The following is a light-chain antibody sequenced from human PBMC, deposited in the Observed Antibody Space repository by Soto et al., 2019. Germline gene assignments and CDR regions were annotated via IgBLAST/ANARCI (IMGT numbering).Light chain of an antibody. Sequence: DIQMTQSPSTLSASVGGRVTVACRSSQSISSWLAWYQQKPGKAPKLLIYKASSLESGVPSRFSGSGSGTEFTLTISSLQPDDFATYYCQHYNSRYTFGEGTKVDI. J-gene: IGKJ2*01. CDR3: QHYNSRYT. CDR2: KAS. CDR1: QSISSW. V-gene: IGKV1-5*03.